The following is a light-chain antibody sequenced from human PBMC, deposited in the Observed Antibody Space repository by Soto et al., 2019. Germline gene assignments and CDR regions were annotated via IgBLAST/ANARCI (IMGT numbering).Light chain of an antibody. CDR3: QQYNSYSPAT. J-gene: IGKJ1*01. CDR2: DAS. CDR1: QSIGAW. V-gene: IGKV1-5*01. Sequence: DIQMTQSPSTLAASVGDRVTITCRASQSIGAWLAWYQQKPGKAPNLLIYDASRSVSGVPSRFSGGGSGTEFTLTIISLQPDDFATYYCQQYNSYSPATFGQGTKVEIK.